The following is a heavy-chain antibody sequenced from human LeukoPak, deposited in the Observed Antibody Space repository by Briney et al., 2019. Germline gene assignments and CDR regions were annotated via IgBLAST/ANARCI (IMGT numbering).Heavy chain of an antibody. J-gene: IGHJ4*02. CDR2: ISSNGGST. CDR3: VKGGDGF. V-gene: IGHV3-64D*06. CDR1: GFTFSSYA. Sequence: PGGSLRLSCSASGFTFSSYAMHWVRQAPGKGLEYVSPISSNGGSTYYADSVKGRFTISRDNSKNTLYLQMSSLRAEDTAVYYCVKGGDGFWGQGTLVTVSS. D-gene: IGHD5-24*01.